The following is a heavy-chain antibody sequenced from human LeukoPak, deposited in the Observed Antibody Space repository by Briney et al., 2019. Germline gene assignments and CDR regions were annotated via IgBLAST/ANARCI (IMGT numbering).Heavy chain of an antibody. Sequence: SETLSLTCTVSGGSISSYYWSWIRQPAGKGLEWIGRIYTSGSTNYNPSLKSRVTMSVDTSKNQFSLKLSSVTAADTAVYYCARTALSSGWPTGVDYWGQGTLVTVSS. CDR3: ARTALSSGWPTGVDY. CDR1: GGSISSYY. CDR2: IYTSGST. D-gene: IGHD6-19*01. V-gene: IGHV4-4*07. J-gene: IGHJ4*02.